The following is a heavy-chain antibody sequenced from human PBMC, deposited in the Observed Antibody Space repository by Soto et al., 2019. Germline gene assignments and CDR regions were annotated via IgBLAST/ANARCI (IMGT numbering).Heavy chain of an antibody. Sequence: ASVKVSCKASGYTFTSYAMHWVRQAPGQRLERMGWINAGNGNTKYSQKFQGRVTITRDTSASTAYMELSSLRSEDTFFYYCARLPVGATNGKYFQHWGQGTLVTVSS. CDR2: INAGNGNT. V-gene: IGHV1-3*01. CDR3: ARLPVGATNGKYFQH. J-gene: IGHJ1*01. CDR1: GYTFTSYA. D-gene: IGHD1-26*01.